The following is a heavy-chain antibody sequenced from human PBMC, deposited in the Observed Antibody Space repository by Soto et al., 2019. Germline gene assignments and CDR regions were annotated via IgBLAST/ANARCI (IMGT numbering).Heavy chain of an antibody. J-gene: IGHJ4*02. Sequence: QVRLVQSGAEVKKPGASVKVSCKTSGYIFASHDINWVRQASGQGLEWMGWMNPTSGNTGYSLKFQDRLTLTRDTSMNTSYMELSSLRSDDTAVYYCTRRLSRWLKSEEDPREDFDYGGQGTLVSVSS. V-gene: IGHV1-8*01. D-gene: IGHD3-16*02. CDR3: TRRLSRWLKSEEDPREDFDY. CDR1: GYIFASHD. CDR2: MNPTSGNT.